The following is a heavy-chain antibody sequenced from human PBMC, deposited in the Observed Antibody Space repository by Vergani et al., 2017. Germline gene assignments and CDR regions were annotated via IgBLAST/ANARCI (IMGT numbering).Heavy chain of an antibody. Sequence: QVQLQESGPGLVKPSETLSLTCTVSGGSISSYYWSWIRQPPGKGLEWIGSIYYSGSTYYNPSLKSRVTISVDTSKNQFSLKLSSVTAADTAVYYCARRDGDGSGSYYDYWGQGTLVTVSS. CDR1: GGSISSYY. D-gene: IGHD3-10*01. V-gene: IGHV4-59*05. CDR3: ARRDGDGSGSYYDY. CDR2: IYYSGST. J-gene: IGHJ4*02.